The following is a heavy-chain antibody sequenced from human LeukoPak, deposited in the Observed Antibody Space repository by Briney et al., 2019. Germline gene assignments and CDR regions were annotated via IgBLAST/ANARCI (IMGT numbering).Heavy chain of an antibody. CDR3: ARVGPTMVRGVPSYDY. Sequence: SETLSLTCAVYGGSFSGYYWSWIRQPPGKELEWIGEINHSGSTNYNPSLKSRVTISVDTSKNQFSLKLSSVTAADTAVYYCARVGPTMVRGVPSYDYWGQGTLVTVSS. CDR2: INHSGST. V-gene: IGHV4-34*01. J-gene: IGHJ4*02. D-gene: IGHD3-10*01. CDR1: GGSFSGYY.